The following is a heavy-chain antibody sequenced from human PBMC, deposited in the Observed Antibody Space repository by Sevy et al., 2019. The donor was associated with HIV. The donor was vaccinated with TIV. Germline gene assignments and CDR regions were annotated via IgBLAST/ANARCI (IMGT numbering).Heavy chain of an antibody. Sequence: GGSLRLSCAGSGFTFNSHTMNWVRQAPGKGLEWVATISSSSSYIYYGDSVKGRFTISRDNAKSSLFLQMKSLRAEDTAIYFCARVKDYGDYGAFDIWGQGTMVTVSS. D-gene: IGHD4-17*01. V-gene: IGHV3-21*01. CDR2: ISSSSSYI. CDR3: ARVKDYGDYGAFDI. J-gene: IGHJ3*02. CDR1: GFTFNSHT.